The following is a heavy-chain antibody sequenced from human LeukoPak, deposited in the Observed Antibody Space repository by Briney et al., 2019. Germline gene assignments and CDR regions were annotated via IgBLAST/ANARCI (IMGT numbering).Heavy chain of an antibody. CDR2: IYSGGST. CDR3: AREANYDILTGYRGSNWFDP. CDR1: GFTVSSNY. D-gene: IGHD3-9*01. J-gene: IGHJ5*02. V-gene: IGHV3-53*01. Sequence: PGGSLRLSCAASGFTVSSNYMSWVRQAPGKGLEWVSVIYSGGSTYYADSVKGRFTISRDNSKNTLYLQMNSLRAEDTAVYYCAREANYDILTGYRGSNWFDPWGQGTLVTVSS.